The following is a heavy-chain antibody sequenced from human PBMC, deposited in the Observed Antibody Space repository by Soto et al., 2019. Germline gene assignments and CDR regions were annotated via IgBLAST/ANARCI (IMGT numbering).Heavy chain of an antibody. CDR1: GFTFDDYA. CDR3: AKDINDYGDYEVEGHYFDY. J-gene: IGHJ4*02. Sequence: GGSLRLSCAASGFTFDDYAMHWVRQAPGKGLEWVSGISWNSGSIGYADSVKGRFTISRDNAKNSLYLQMNSLRAEDTALYYCAKDINDYGDYEVEGHYFDYWGQGTLVTVSS. V-gene: IGHV3-9*01. D-gene: IGHD4-17*01. CDR2: ISWNSGSI.